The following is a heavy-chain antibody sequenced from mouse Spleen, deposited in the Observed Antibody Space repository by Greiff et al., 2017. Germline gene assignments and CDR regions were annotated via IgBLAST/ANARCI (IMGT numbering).Heavy chain of an antibody. CDR1: GFTFSDYG. CDR2: ISSGSSTI. J-gene: IGHJ2*01. Sequence: DVMLVESGGGLVKPGGSLKLSCAASGFTFSDYGMHWVRQAPEKGLEWVAYISSGSSTIYYADTVKGRFTISRDNAKNTLYLQMSSLKSEDTAMYYCANWEGDYWGQGTTLTVSS. D-gene: IGHD4-1*01. CDR3: ANWEGDY. V-gene: IGHV5-17*03.